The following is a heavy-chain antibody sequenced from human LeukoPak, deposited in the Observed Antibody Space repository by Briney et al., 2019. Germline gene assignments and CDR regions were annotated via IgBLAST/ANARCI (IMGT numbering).Heavy chain of an antibody. CDR1: GFTFSSYD. CDR2: ISSSGNTI. J-gene: IGHJ3*02. CDR3: ARGMVYYDSSGYYGAFDI. Sequence: PGGSLRLSCAVSGFTFSSYDMNWVRQAPGKGLEWVSYISSSGNTIYYADSVKGRFTISRDNAKNSLYLQMNSLRAEDTAVYYCARGMVYYDSSGYYGAFDIWGQGTMVTVSS. V-gene: IGHV3-48*03. D-gene: IGHD3-22*01.